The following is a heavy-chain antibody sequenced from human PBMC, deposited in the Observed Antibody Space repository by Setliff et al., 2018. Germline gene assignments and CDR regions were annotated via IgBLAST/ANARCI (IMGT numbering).Heavy chain of an antibody. V-gene: IGHV4-4*02. Sequence: SETLSLTCAVSGGSISSSNWWSWVRQPPGKGLEWIGHFHTGGSTNYNRSLRSRVSISVDTSKNQFSLKLSSATAADTATYYCARAGPTVTFFRVLVISWWDPWGQGSLVTVS. D-gene: IGHD3-3*01. CDR2: FHTGGST. CDR3: ARAGPTVTFFRVLVISWWDP. CDR1: GGSISSSNW. J-gene: IGHJ5*02.